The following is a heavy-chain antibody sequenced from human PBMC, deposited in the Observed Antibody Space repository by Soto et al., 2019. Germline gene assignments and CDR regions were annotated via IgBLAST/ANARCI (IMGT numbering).Heavy chain of an antibody. J-gene: IGHJ5*02. D-gene: IGHD3-10*01. CDR1: GGSISSGGYY. Sequence: PSETLSLTCTVSGGSISSGGYYWSWIRQHPGKGLEWIGYIYYSGSTYYNPSLKSRVTISVDTSKNQVSLNLSSVTAADTAVYYCASVGELPVWFDPWGRGTLVTVSS. V-gene: IGHV4-31*03. CDR2: IYYSGST. CDR3: ASVGELPVWFDP.